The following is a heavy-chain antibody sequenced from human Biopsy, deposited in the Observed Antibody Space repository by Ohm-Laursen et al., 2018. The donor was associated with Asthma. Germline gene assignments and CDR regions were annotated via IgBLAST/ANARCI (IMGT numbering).Heavy chain of an antibody. D-gene: IGHD4-17*01. CDR2: INPNSGAT. J-gene: IGHJ4*02. V-gene: IGHV1-2*06. CDR3: ARPRWGPYGY. CDR1: GYPFIGYH. Sequence: GASVKVSCKASGYPFIGYHIHWMRQAPGQGLEWMGRINPNSGATNYAQKFQGRVTMTRDTSISTAYMEVSRLRSDDTAVYYCARPRWGPYGYWGQGTLVTVSS.